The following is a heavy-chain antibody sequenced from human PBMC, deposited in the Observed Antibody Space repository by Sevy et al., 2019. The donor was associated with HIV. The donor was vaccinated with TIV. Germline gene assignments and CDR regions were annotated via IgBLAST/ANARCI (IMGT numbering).Heavy chain of an antibody. D-gene: IGHD1-26*01. CDR1: GDSISSLNYY. CDR3: ARANAYLASDAFDI. J-gene: IGHJ3*02. Sequence: SETLSLTCTVSGDSISSLNYYWSWIRQHPGKGLEWIGYISYSERTYYNPSLKSRVTITVDTSKNQFSLKLSSGTAAVTAVFYCARANAYLASDAFDIWGQGTLVTVSS. V-gene: IGHV4-31*03. CDR2: ISYSERT.